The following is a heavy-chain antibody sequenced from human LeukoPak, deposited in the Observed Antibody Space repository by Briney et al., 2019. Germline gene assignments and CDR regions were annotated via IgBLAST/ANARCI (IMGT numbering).Heavy chain of an antibody. CDR2: INHSGST. J-gene: IGHJ5*02. D-gene: IGHD3-16*01. CDR3: ARDTYDNGDNWFDP. Sequence: SETLSLTCAVYGGSFSGYYWSWIRQPPGKGLEWIGEINHSGSTNYNPSLKSRVTISVDTSKNQFSLKLSSVTAADTAVYYCARDTYDNGDNWFDPWGQGTLVTVSS. V-gene: IGHV4-34*01. CDR1: GGSFSGYY.